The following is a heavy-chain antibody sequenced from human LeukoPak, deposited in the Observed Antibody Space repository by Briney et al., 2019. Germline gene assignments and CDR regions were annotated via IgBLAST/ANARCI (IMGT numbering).Heavy chain of an antibody. CDR1: GGTFSSYA. V-gene: IGHV1-69*05. CDR3: ARPSLGGYSYGYSY. CDR2: IIPIFGTA. Sequence: ASVKVSCKASGGTFSSYAISWVRQAPGQGRAWMGGIIPIFGTANYAQKFQGRVTITTDESTSTAYMELSSLRSEDTAVYYCARPSLGGYSYGYSYWGQGTLVTVSS. J-gene: IGHJ4*02. D-gene: IGHD5-18*01.